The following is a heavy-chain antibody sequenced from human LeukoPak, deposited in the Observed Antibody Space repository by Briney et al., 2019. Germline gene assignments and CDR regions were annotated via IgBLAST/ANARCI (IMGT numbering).Heavy chain of an antibody. J-gene: IGHJ4*02. CDR3: AKDNRIAVAGPLDY. CDR2: ISSSSSYI. V-gene: IGHV3-21*04. CDR1: GFTFSSYS. Sequence: GGSLRLSCAASGFTFSSYSMNWVRQAPGKGLEWVSSISSSSSYIYYADSVKGRFTISRDNAKNSLYLQMNSLRAEDTALYYCAKDNRIAVAGPLDYWGQGTLVTVSS. D-gene: IGHD6-19*01.